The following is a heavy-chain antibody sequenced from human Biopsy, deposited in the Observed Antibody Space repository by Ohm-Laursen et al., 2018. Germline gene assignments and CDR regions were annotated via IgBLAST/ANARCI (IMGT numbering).Heavy chain of an antibody. J-gene: IGHJ5*02. CDR3: TRGGYYYDSLAYYYWFDP. Sequence: ASVKVSCKASGYTFTGYHVHWVRQAPGQGLEWMGWINAMTGDTNYAQKFQGRVTMTRDTSISTAYVDLSSLRSDGTAVYYCTRGGYYYDSLAYYYWFDPWGQGTLVTVSS. V-gene: IGHV1-2*02. CDR1: GYTFTGYH. D-gene: IGHD3-22*01. CDR2: INAMTGDT.